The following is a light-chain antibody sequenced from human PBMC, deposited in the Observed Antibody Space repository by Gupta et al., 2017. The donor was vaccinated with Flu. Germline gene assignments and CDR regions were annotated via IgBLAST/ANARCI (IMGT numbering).Light chain of an antibody. V-gene: IGLV3-21*03. CDR2: DDS. CDR3: QVWDSRSDHWV. Sequence: SYVLTQPPSVSVAPGKTARINCGGDNIGSKSVHWYQQKPGQAPVLVVYDDSDRPSGIPERLSGSNSGNTAALTISRVEAGDEAEYYCQVWDSRSDHWVFGGGTKVTVL. CDR1: NIGSKS. J-gene: IGLJ3*02.